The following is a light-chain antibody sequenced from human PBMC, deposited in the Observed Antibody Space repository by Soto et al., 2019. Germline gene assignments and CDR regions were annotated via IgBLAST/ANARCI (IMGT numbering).Light chain of an antibody. CDR3: SSYTSSSTPGV. J-gene: IGLJ1*01. CDR1: SSDVGGYNY. CDR2: DVS. V-gene: IGLV2-14*01. Sequence: QSALTQPASVSGSPGQSITISCTGTSSDVGGYNYVSWYQQHPGKAPKLMIYDVSNRPSGVSNRFSGSKSGNTASLTISGLQAEDEADYYCSSYTSSSTPGVFGTGTQLTVL.